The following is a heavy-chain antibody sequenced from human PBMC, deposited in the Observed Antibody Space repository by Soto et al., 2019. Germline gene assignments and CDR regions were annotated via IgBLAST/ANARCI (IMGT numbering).Heavy chain of an antibody. D-gene: IGHD6-13*01. Sequence: VGSLRLSCEVPGFTFSSYSMNWVRQAPGKGLEWVSSISGSGGYIYYADSVKGRFTISRDNAKNSLYLQMTSLRDEDTALYYCARDRQSTPWYAADYWGQGSLVTVSS. CDR1: GFTFSSYS. J-gene: IGHJ4*02. V-gene: IGHV3-21*01. CDR3: ARDRQSTPWYAADY. CDR2: ISGSGGYI.